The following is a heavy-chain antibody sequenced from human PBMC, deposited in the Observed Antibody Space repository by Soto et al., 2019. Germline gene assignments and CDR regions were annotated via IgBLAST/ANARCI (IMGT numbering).Heavy chain of an antibody. CDR3: VRGTTAWRGMDY. CDR2: TCRYGREL. CDR1: VFTFSTSC. V-gene: IGHV3-74*01. J-gene: IGHJ4*02. Sequence: PVGALRLSCAASVFTFSTSCMHWLRHTPGTGLVWVSRTCRYGRELYYADSVKGRFTISRDDAKNTLYLQMDSLRVEDTGIYYCVRGTTAWRGMDYWGQGALVTVSS. D-gene: IGHD1-1*01.